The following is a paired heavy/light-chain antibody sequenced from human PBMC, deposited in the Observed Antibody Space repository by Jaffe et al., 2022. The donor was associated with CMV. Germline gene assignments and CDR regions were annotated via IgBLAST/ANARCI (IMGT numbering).Light chain of an antibody. V-gene: IGLV3-1*01. J-gene: IGLJ2*01. CDR1: KLGHKS. CDR2: QPD. CDR3: QAWDNSIVI. Sequence: SYELTQPPSVSVSPGQTASITCSGEKLGHKSVYWYQQRPGQSPLLLMYQPDRRPSGIPERFTGSYSGNTATLTISGTQASDEADYYCQAWDNSIVIFGGGTKLTVL.
Heavy chain of an antibody. CDR3: VRGDISGWSLEY. V-gene: IGHV3-30*03. Sequence: QVQLVESGGGVVQPGRSLRLSCTVSGFTFTLYGMHWVRQAPGKGLEWLAITSIDGSNNHYAESVKGRFTISRDNSQNTLFLQMNSLTTDDTALYFCVRGDISGWSLEYWGQGTLVTVSS. CDR2: TSIDGSNN. D-gene: IGHD6-19*01. J-gene: IGHJ4*02. CDR1: GFTFTLYG.